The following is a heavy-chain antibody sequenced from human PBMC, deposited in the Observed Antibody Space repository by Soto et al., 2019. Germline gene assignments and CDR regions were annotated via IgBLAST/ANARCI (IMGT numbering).Heavy chain of an antibody. CDR3: AKGLLWFGEFLSSFDY. CDR2: ISYDGSNK. D-gene: IGHD3-10*01. V-gene: IGHV3-30*18. CDR1: GFTFSSYG. Sequence: QVQLVESGGGVVQPGRSLRLSCAASGFTFSSYGVHWVRQAPGKGLEWVAVISYDGSNKYYADSVKGRFTISRDNSKNTLYLQMNSLRAEDTAVYYCAKGLLWFGEFLSSFDYWAREPWSPSPQ. J-gene: IGHJ4*02.